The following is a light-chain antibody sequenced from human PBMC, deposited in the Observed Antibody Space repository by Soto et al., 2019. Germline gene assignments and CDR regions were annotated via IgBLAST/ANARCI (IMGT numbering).Light chain of an antibody. CDR2: GPP. CDR3: QQYTHWPVWS. Sequence: EIVLTQSPATLSVSPGERATLSCRASQSISSNFAWYQQKPGQAPRLLIHGPPTSATGVPARFSGSGSGTEFTLTISSLQSEDFAMYYCQQYTHWPVWSFGQGTKVEIK. J-gene: IGKJ1*01. V-gene: IGKV3-15*01. CDR1: QSISSN.